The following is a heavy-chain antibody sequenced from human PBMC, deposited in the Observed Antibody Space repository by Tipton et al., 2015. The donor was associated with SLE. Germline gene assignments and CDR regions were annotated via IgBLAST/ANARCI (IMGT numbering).Heavy chain of an antibody. CDR3: GTSWGSYRPFDY. CDR2: ISYDGSKK. V-gene: IGHV3-30*04. J-gene: IGHJ4*02. D-gene: IGHD3-16*02. Sequence: SLRLSCAASGFTFSNYAMHWVRQAPGKGLEWVAVISYDGSKKYYADSVKGRFTISRDNSKNTLYLQMNSLRTEDTAVYYCGTSWGSYRPFDYWGQGTLVTVSS. CDR1: GFTFSNYA.